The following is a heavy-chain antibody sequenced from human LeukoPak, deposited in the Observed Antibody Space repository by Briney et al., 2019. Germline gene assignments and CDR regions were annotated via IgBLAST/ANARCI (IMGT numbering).Heavy chain of an antibody. D-gene: IGHD1-26*01. CDR3: ARRMWELTGDYYGMDV. Sequence: ASAKVSCKASGGTFSSYAISWVRQAPGQGLEWMGRIIPIFGIANYAQKFQGRVTITADKSTSTAYMELSSLRSEDTAVYYCARRMWELTGDYYGMDVWGQGTTVTVSS. CDR2: IIPIFGIA. V-gene: IGHV1-69*04. J-gene: IGHJ6*02. CDR1: GGTFSSYA.